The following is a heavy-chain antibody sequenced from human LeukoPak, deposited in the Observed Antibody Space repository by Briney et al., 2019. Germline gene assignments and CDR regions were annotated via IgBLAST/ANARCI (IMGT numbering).Heavy chain of an antibody. J-gene: IGHJ4*02. CDR2: ISYDGSNK. V-gene: IGHV3-30-3*01. CDR1: GFTFSSYA. Sequence: GGSLRLSCAASGFTFSSYAMHWVRQAPGKGLEWVAVISYDGSNKYYADSVKGRFTISRDNSKNTLYLQMNSLRAGDTAVYYCARGDSSGSPVYWGQGTLVTVSS. CDR3: ARGDSSGSPVY. D-gene: IGHD3-22*01.